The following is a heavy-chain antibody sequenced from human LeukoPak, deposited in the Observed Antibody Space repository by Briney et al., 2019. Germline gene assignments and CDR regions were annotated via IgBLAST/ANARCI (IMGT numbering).Heavy chain of an antibody. CDR1: GFTFSSYA. CDR3: ARGVGWEVQPYYYGMDV. V-gene: IGHV3-23*01. CDR2: ISGSGGST. J-gene: IGHJ6*02. D-gene: IGHD1-26*01. Sequence: GGSLRLSCAASGFTFSSYAMSWVRQAPGKGLEWVSVISGSGGSTYYADSVKGRFTISRDNSKNTLYLQMNSLRAEDTAVYYCARGVGWEVQPYYYGMDVWGPGTTVTVSS.